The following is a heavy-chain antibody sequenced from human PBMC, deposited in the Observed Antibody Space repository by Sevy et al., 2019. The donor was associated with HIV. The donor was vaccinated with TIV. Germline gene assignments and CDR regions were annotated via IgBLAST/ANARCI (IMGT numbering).Heavy chain of an antibody. J-gene: IGHJ4*02. CDR1: GDSINTYY. CDR3: ARLRWDLVVVPGATPGCYFDS. D-gene: IGHD2-2*02. V-gene: IGHV4-59*08. CDR2: VSHSGNT. Sequence: SETLSLTCTVSGDSINTYYWSWIRQPPGKGLEWIGYVSHSGNTNYNPSLKSRVSMSVDTYTNQFSLKVKSVTAADTAVYYCARLRWDLVVVPGATPGCYFDSWGQGTLVTVSS.